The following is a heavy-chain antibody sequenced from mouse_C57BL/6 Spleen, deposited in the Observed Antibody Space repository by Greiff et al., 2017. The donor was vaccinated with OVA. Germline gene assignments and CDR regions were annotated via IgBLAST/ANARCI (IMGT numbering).Heavy chain of an antibody. CDR1: GYTFTSYW. D-gene: IGHD1-1*01. CDR3: ARPSHYYGSSYVDY. J-gene: IGHJ2*01. CDR2: IHPNSGST. V-gene: IGHV1-64*01. Sequence: QVQLQQPGAELVKPGASVKLSCKASGYTFTSYWMHWVKQRPGQGLEWIGMIHPNSGSTNYNEKFKSKATLTVDKSSSTAYMQLSSLTSEDSAVYYCARPSHYYGSSYVDYWGQGTTLTVSS.